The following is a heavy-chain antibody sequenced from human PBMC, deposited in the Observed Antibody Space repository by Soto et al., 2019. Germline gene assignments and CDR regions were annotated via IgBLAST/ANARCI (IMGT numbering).Heavy chain of an antibody. J-gene: IGHJ5*02. CDR3: ARGSYSSSSGWFDP. V-gene: IGHV1-18*01. CDR1: GYTFTSYG. D-gene: IGHD6-6*01. Sequence: ASVKVSCKASGYTFTSYGISWVRQAPGQGLEWMGWISAYNGNTNYAQKLQGRVTMTTDTSTSTAYMELRGLRSDDTAVYYCARGSYSSSSGWFDPWGQGALVTVSS. CDR2: ISAYNGNT.